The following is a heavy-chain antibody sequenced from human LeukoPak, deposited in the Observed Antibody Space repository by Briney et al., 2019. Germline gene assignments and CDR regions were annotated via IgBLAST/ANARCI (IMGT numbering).Heavy chain of an antibody. V-gene: IGHV3-21*01. CDR3: ERDRTDSTGYYSYHDAFDI. CDR2: ISSRSSYI. D-gene: IGHD3-22*01. CDR1: GFTFSSYS. Sequence: GGSLRLSCAASGFTFSSYSMNWVRQAPGKGLEWVSSISSRSSYIYYADSVKGRFTISRDNAKNSLYLQMNSLRAEDTAVYYCERDRTDSTGYYSYHDAFDIWGQGTMVTVSS. J-gene: IGHJ3*02.